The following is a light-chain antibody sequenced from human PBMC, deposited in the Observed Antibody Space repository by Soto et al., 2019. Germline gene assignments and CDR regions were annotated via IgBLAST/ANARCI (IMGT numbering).Light chain of an antibody. V-gene: IGLV2-18*02. CDR2: EAS. Sequence: QSALTQPPSVSGSPGQSVTISCTGTSTDFVSYNRVSWYQQPPGTAPKLIIYEASNRPSGVPDRFSGSKSGNTASLTISGLQAADEAKYYCSSYTNINTRACVFGTGTKLTVL. J-gene: IGLJ1*01. CDR3: SSYTNINTRACV. CDR1: STDFVSYNR.